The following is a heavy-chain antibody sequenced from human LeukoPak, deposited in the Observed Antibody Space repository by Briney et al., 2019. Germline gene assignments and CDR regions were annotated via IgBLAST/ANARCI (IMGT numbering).Heavy chain of an antibody. CDR2: ISAYNGNT. Sequence: GASVKVSCKASGYTITNYDISWVRQAPGQGLEWMGWISAYNGNTNYAQKLQGRVTMTTDTSTSTAYMELRSLRSDDTAVYYCARDADGDYDYWGQGTLVTVSS. CDR3: ARDADGDYDY. CDR1: GYTITNYD. D-gene: IGHD4-17*01. J-gene: IGHJ4*02. V-gene: IGHV1-18*01.